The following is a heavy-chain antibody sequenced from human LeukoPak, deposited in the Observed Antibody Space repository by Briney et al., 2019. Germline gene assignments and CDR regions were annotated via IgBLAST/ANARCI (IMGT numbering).Heavy chain of an antibody. V-gene: IGHV3-23*01. CDR2: ITPNADRT. J-gene: IGHJ1*01. CDR1: GFTFGSYG. D-gene: IGHD3-22*01. CDR3: AIMHGYYDGSGYWVQ. Sequence: GGSLRLSCAASGFTFGSYGMSWVRQAPGQGLEWVSFITPNADRTSYADSVEGRFTISRDNPRNTLYMQMNSLRDEDTALYYCAIMHGYYDGSGYWVQWGQGTLVTVSS.